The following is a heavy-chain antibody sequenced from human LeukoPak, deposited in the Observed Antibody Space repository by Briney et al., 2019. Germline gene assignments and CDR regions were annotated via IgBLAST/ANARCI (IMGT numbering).Heavy chain of an antibody. V-gene: IGHV4-34*01. J-gene: IGHJ6*03. CDR3: ARDGIAVFGVITGNYYYMDV. D-gene: IGHD3-3*01. Sequence: SETLSLTCAVHGGSFSDYSWSGIRQPPGKGLEWIGEISHSGGTNYNPSLKSRVTMSVDTSNNQFSLKLKSVTAADTAVYYCARDGIAVFGVITGNYYYMDVWGNGTTVTVSS. CDR2: ISHSGGT. CDR1: GGSFSDYS.